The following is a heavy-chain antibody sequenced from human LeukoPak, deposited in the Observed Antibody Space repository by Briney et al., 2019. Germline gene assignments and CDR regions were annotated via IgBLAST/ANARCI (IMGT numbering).Heavy chain of an antibody. CDR2: INHSGST. V-gene: IGHV4-34*01. Sequence: SETLSLTCAVYGGSFSGYYWSWIRQPPGKGLEWIGEINHSGSTNYNPSLKSRVTISVDTSKNQFSLKLSSVTAADTAVYHCARRGYYGTTGYFVFDFWGQGILVTVSS. J-gene: IGHJ4*02. CDR3: ARRGYYGTTGYFVFDF. CDR1: GGSFSGYY. D-gene: IGHD3-10*01.